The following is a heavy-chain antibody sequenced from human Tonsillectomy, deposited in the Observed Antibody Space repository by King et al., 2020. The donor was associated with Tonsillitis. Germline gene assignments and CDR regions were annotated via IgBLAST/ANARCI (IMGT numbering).Heavy chain of an antibody. CDR1: GGSISSYY. J-gene: IGHJ4*02. D-gene: IGHD1-1*01. CDR2: IYYSGST. Sequence: LQLQESGPGLVKPSETLSLTCTVSGGSISSYYWSWIRQPPGKGLEWIGYIYYSGSTNYNPSLKSRVTISVDTSKNQFSLKLSSVTAADTAVDYCARGLYNNDYWGQGTLVTVTS. V-gene: IGHV4-59*01. CDR3: ARGLYNNDY.